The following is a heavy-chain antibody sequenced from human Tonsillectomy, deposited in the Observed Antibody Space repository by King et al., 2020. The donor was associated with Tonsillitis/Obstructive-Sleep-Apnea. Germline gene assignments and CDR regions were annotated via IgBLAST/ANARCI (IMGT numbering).Heavy chain of an antibody. V-gene: IGHV4-34*01. D-gene: IGHD2-2*01. CDR1: GGSFSGYY. Sequence: VQLQQWGAGLLKPSETLSLTCAVYGGSFSGYYWSWIRQPPGQGLEGIGAINHSGSTIYNPSLKSWVTISVDTTKNQFSLNLRSVTAADTAVYYCARGRYCSSTSCSMAFDIWGQGTMVTVSS. CDR2: INHSGST. CDR3: ARGRYCSSTSCSMAFDI. J-gene: IGHJ3*02.